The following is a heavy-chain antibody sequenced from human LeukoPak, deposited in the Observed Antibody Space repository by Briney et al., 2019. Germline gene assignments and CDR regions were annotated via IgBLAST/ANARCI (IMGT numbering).Heavy chain of an antibody. V-gene: IGHV3-53*01. CDR1: GFSVRSYC. J-gene: IGHJ4*02. Sequence: GGSLRLSCAASGFSVRSYCMTWVRQAPGRGLEWVSVIRTGGNTHYADSVKGRFTISRDISKNTVYLQMNSLRAEDTAVYYCSLLWFGELLRADSYLIDYWGQGIRVTVSS. D-gene: IGHD3-10*01. CDR2: IRTGGNT. CDR3: SLLWFGELLRADSYLIDY.